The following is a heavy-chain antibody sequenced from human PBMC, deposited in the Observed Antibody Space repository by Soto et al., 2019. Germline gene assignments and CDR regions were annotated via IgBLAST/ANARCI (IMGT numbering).Heavy chain of an antibody. D-gene: IGHD3-10*01. CDR3: ANDRIGAGVRGYFDY. V-gene: IGHV3-30*18. CDR2: ISYDGSNK. CDR1: GFTFSSYG. Sequence: QVQLVESGGGVVQPGKSLRLSCAGSGFTFSSYGMAWVRQAPGKGLEWVAVISYDGSNKYYADSVKGRFTISRDNTKNTLYLQMSSLRADDTAVYYCANDRIGAGVRGYFDYWGQGTLVTVSS. J-gene: IGHJ4*02.